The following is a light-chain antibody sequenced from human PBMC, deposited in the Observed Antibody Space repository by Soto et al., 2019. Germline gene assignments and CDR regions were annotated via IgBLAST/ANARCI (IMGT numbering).Light chain of an antibody. CDR2: GAS. CDR1: QSVSRN. Sequence: EIVMTQSPGTLSVSPGERATLSCRASQSVSRNLAWYQQKPGQAPRLLVSGASTRTTGIPAKVSGSGSGTEFNLTVSGLHSGDFADYSLQQYNTWPLTFGGGTKVEI. CDR3: QQYNTWPLT. J-gene: IGKJ4*01. V-gene: IGKV3-15*01.